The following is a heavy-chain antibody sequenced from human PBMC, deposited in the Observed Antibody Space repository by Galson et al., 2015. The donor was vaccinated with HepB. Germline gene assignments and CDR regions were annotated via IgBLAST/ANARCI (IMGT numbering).Heavy chain of an antibody. CDR1: GFTFSSFA. CDR3: ATGTGTTRIDY. V-gene: IGHV3-23*01. D-gene: IGHD1-1*01. J-gene: IGHJ4*02. Sequence: SLRLSCAASGFTFSSFAMSWVRQAPGKGLEWVSGISGGSGGSTFYADSVKGRFTISRDSSKNTLYLQMNSLRAEDTAVYYCATGTGTTRIDYWGQGTLVTVSS. CDR2: ISGGSGGST.